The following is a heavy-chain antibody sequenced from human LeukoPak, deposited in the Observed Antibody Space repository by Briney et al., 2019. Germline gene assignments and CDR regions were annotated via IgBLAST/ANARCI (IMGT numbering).Heavy chain of an antibody. CDR3: ARGMTTVTTGDY. J-gene: IGHJ4*02. CDR2: IIPIFGTA. Sequence: SVKVSCRASGGTFSSHAISWVRQAPGQGLEWMGGIIPIFGTANYAQKFQGRVTITTDESTSTAYMELSSLRSEDTAVYYCARGMTTVTTGDYWGQGTLVTVSS. V-gene: IGHV1-69*05. CDR1: GGTFSSHA. D-gene: IGHD4-17*01.